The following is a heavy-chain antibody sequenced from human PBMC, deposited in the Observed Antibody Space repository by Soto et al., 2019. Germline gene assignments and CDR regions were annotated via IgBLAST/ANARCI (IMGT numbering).Heavy chain of an antibody. D-gene: IGHD3-10*01. CDR1: GYTFTNYN. CDR3: AREDYYGSGTYDY. Sequence: QVQLVQSGSEVKKPGASVKVSCKASGYTFTNYNINWVRQATGQGLEWIGWMNPNSVSTGYAQPFQGRGTMTGSPSISTAYMELSIRRSEDTAVYYCAREDYYGSGTYDYWGQGTLVTFSS. CDR2: MNPNSVST. J-gene: IGHJ4*02. V-gene: IGHV1-8*01.